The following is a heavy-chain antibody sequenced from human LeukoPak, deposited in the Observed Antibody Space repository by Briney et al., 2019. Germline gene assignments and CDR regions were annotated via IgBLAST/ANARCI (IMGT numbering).Heavy chain of an antibody. CDR2: IYTSGTT. CDR3: ARHGPRESYGH. Sequence: SETLSLTCTVSSGSIVSGYYWTWLRQPAGKGLECIGRIYTSGTTNYNPSLKSRVTMSINTSKNQFSLKLNSVTAADTAVYYCARHGPRESYGHWGQGTLVTVSS. J-gene: IGHJ4*02. V-gene: IGHV4-4*07. CDR1: SGSIVSGYY. D-gene: IGHD1-26*01.